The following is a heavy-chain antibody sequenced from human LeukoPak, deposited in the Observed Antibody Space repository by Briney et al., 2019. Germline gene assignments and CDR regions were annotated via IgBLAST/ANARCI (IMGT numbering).Heavy chain of an antibody. CDR2: MYNSGST. CDR3: AKDRNGWPTIFDS. Sequence: SETLSLTCTVSGASISNDYWSWIRQPPGQGLEWIGYMYNSGSTKYNPSLKSRVTISVDTSKNQFSLKVTSVTAADTAVYYCAKDRNGWPTIFDSWGQGTLVTVSA. D-gene: IGHD5-24*01. CDR1: GASISNDY. J-gene: IGHJ4*02. V-gene: IGHV4-4*08.